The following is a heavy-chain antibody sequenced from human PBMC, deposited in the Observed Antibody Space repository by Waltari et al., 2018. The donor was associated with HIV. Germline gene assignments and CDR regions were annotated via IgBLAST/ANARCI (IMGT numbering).Heavy chain of an antibody. J-gene: IGHJ5*01. CDR2: ISWNSGIT. CDR1: GFTFDDYP. V-gene: IGHV3-9*01. D-gene: IGHD3-3*01. CDR3: AKGGSHLTIFEARFDS. Sequence: EVQLVESGGGLVQPGRSLRLSCAASGFTFDDYPMHWVRQSPGKGLEWVSGISWNSGITDYGDSVKGRFTISRDNAKNSLYLQMNSLTVEDTAFYYCAKGGSHLTIFEARFDSWGQGTLVTVSS.